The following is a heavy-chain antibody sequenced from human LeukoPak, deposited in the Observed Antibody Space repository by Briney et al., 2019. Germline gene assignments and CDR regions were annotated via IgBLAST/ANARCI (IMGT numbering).Heavy chain of an antibody. CDR1: GGSFSGYY. CDR3: ARQWFGELGGHDAFDI. V-gene: IGHV4-34*01. D-gene: IGHD3-10*01. CDR2: INHSGST. Sequence: SETLSLTCAVYGGSFSGYYWSWIRQPPGKGLEWIGEINHSGSTNYNPSLKSRVTISVDTSKNQFSLKLSSVTAADTAVYYCARQWFGELGGHDAFDIWGQGTMVTVSS. J-gene: IGHJ3*02.